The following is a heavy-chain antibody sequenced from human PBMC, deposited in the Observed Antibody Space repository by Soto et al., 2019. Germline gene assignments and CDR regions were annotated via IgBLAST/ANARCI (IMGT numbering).Heavy chain of an antibody. D-gene: IGHD3-16*01. Sequence: QVQLVQSGAEVKKPGASVTVSCKASGYTFTSYDINWVRQATGQGLEWMGWMNPNSGNTGYAQKFQGRVTMTRNNSISRAYMELSSLRSEDTAVYYCARMGVWDFPSHYYYYYYLDVWDKGTTVTVSS. V-gene: IGHV1-8*01. CDR2: MNPNSGNT. CDR3: ARMGVWDFPSHYYYYYYLDV. CDR1: GYTFTSYD. J-gene: IGHJ6*03.